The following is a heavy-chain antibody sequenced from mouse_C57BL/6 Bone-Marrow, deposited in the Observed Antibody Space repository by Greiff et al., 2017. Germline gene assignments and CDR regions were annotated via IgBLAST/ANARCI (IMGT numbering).Heavy chain of an antibody. CDR2: IWTGGGT. CDR1: GFSLTSYA. V-gene: IGHV2-9-1*01. J-gene: IGHJ4*01. D-gene: IGHD2-1*01. Sequence: QVQLQQSGPGLVAPSQSLSITCTVSGFSLTSYAISWVRQPPGKGLEWLGVIWTGGGTNYNSALKSRLSISKDNSKSQVFLKMNSLQTDDTARYYCARNSFYGNYERGAMDYWGQGTSVTVSS. CDR3: ARNSFYGNYERGAMDY.